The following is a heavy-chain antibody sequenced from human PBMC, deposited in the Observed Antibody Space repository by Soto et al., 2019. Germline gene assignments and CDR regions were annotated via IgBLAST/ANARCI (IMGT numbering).Heavy chain of an antibody. Sequence: QVQLVESGGGVVQPGRSLRLSCAASGFSFTTYVMQWVRQAPGKGLEWVAVISHDGSYKYYGDAVKGRFTISRDTSKNAVYLEMNSLSPEDTAVYYCAKGLLTIVGTTLPRDAFNIWGQVTMVTVSS. D-gene: IGHD1-26*01. J-gene: IGHJ3*02. V-gene: IGHV3-30*18. CDR3: AKGLLTIVGTTLPRDAFNI. CDR1: GFSFTTYV. CDR2: ISHDGSYK.